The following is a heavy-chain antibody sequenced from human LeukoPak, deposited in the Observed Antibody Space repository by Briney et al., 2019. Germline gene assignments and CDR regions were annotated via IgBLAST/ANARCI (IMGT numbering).Heavy chain of an antibody. CDR2: ISGSGGNT. D-gene: IGHD3-10*01. J-gene: IGHJ4*02. V-gene: IGHV3-23*01. Sequence: GGSLRLSCAASGCTFSTYAMTWVRQAPGKGLEWVSAISGSGGNTYYADSVKGRFTISRDNSKNTLYLQMNSLIAEDTAVYYCAKGARFGELLRGFNSFDYWGQGTLVTVSS. CDR1: GCTFSTYA. CDR3: AKGARFGELLRGFNSFDY.